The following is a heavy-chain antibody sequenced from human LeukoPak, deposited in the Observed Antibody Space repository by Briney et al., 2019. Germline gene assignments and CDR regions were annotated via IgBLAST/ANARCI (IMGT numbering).Heavy chain of an antibody. CDR2: INPNSGGT. V-gene: IGHV1-2*06. Sequence: ASVKVSCKASGYTFTGYYMHWVRQAPGQGLEWMGRINPNSGGTNYAQKFQGRVTMTRDTSISTAYMELSRLRSDDTAVYYCARQDYGRNYGMDVWGQGTTVTVSS. CDR3: ARQDYGRNYGMDV. CDR1: GYTFTGYY. D-gene: IGHD4-17*01. J-gene: IGHJ6*02.